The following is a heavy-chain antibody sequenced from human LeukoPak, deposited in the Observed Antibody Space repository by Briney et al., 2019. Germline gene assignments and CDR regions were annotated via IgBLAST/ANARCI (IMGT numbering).Heavy chain of an antibody. CDR3: ARGLGEGSSWYLGYYYYYYMDV. V-gene: IGHV3-74*01. Sequence: PGGSLRLSCAASRFTFSSYWMHWVRQAPGKGLVWVSRINSYESSISYADSVKGRFTISRDNAKNSLYLQMNSLRAEDTAVYYCARGLGEGSSWYLGYYYYYYMDVWGKGTTVTVSS. CDR1: RFTFSSYW. J-gene: IGHJ6*03. CDR2: INSYESSI. D-gene: IGHD6-13*01.